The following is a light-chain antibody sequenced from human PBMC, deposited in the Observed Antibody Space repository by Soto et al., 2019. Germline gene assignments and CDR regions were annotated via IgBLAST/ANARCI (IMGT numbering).Light chain of an antibody. Sequence: EIVLTQSPGTLSLSPGERATLSCRASQSVSSSYLAWYQHKPGQAPRLLIYGASSRATGIPDRFSGSGSGTHFTLTISRLEPEDFAVYYCQHYGSSPHTFGQGTKLEIK. CDR3: QHYGSSPHT. CDR2: GAS. CDR1: QSVSSSY. V-gene: IGKV3-20*01. J-gene: IGKJ2*01.